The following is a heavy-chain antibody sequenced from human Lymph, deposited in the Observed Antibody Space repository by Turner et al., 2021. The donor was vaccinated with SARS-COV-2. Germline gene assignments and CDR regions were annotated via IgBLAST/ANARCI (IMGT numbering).Heavy chain of an antibody. D-gene: IGHD3-9*01. CDR3: ARAAQLTVWFDP. V-gene: IGHV1-8*01. CDR1: GYTFTSYD. J-gene: IGHJ5*02. Sequence: QVQLVQSRAEAEKPGASVKVSCKASGYTFTSYDINWVRQAPGQGLEWMGWMHPNGGNTGNAQRCQGRVTMTRNTTISTAYRELSSLRSEDTAVYYGARAAQLTVWFDPWGQGTLVTVSS. CDR2: MHPNGGNT.